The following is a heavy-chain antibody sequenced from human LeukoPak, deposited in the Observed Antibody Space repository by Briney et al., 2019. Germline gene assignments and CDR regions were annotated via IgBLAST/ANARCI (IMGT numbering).Heavy chain of an antibody. D-gene: IGHD5-12*01. Sequence: GASVKVSCKAYGGTFSSYAISWVRQAPGQGLEWMGGIIPIFGTANYAQKFQGRVTITADESTSTAYMELSSLRSEDTAVYYCARDPRYGGYDYYYYYMDVWGKGTTVTVSS. CDR1: GGTFSSYA. CDR2: IIPIFGTA. V-gene: IGHV1-69*13. CDR3: ARDPRYGGYDYYYYYMDV. J-gene: IGHJ6*03.